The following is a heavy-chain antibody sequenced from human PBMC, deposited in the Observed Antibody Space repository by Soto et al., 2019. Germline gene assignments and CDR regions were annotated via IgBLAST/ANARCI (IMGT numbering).Heavy chain of an antibody. CDR2: ISGGGVAT. J-gene: IGHJ4*02. CDR3: AKGRESSGSYRPFDY. D-gene: IGHD3-22*01. Sequence: GGSLRLSCAASGFTFSSYAMSWVRQAPGKGLEWVSAISGGGVATNYADSVKGRFTISRDNSKNTLYLQMNSLRAEDTAVYYCAKGRESSGSYRPFDYWGQGTLVTVSS. V-gene: IGHV3-23*01. CDR1: GFTFSSYA.